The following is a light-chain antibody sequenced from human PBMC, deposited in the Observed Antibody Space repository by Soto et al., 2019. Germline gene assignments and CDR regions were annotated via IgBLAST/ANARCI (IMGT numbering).Light chain of an antibody. V-gene: IGKV1-33*01. CDR1: PDISNS. Sequence: DLQMTQSPSSLSASVGDRVTISCQASPDISNSLNWYQQKPGKAPELLIYDAYNLETGFPSRFSGSGTGTDFTLTISSLQPEDIATYYCQHYNNLPPTFGRGTNGDIK. CDR3: QHYNNLPPT. CDR2: DAY. J-gene: IGKJ3*01.